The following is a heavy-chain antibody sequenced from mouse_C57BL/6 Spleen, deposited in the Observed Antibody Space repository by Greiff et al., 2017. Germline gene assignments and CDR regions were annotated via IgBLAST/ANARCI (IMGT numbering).Heavy chain of an antibody. CDR1: GFTFTDYY. J-gene: IGHJ1*03. CDR2: IRNKANGYTT. V-gene: IGHV7-3*01. Sequence: EVMLVESGGGLVQPGGSLSLSCAASGFTFTDYYMSWVRQPPGKALEWLGFIRNKANGYTTEYSASVKGRFTISRDNSQSILYLQMNALRAEDSATYYCARRDYSNYVGYFDVWGTGTTVTVSS. D-gene: IGHD2-5*01. CDR3: ARRDYSNYVGYFDV.